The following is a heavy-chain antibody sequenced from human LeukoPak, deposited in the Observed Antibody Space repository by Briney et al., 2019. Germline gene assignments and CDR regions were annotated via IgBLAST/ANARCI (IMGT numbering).Heavy chain of an antibody. J-gene: IGHJ5*02. D-gene: IGHD2-15*01. CDR3: VRSRAPPSPIEGKELDP. V-gene: IGHV3-48*03. CDR1: GFTFSSYE. Sequence: GGSLRLSCATSGFTFSSYEMHGVRQAPGKGVQWLASISLNGNTVHTVDAPRGRFEISRDNAKNSLHLHIDSLRGDDTAVYCCVRSRAPPSPIEGKELDPWGPGTLVTVSS. CDR2: ISLNGNTV.